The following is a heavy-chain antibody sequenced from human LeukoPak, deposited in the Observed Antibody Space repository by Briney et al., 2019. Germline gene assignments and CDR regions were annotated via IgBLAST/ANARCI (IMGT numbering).Heavy chain of an antibody. J-gene: IGHJ4*02. CDR2: IRYDGSNK. D-gene: IGHD2-15*01. V-gene: IGHV3-30*02. CDR1: GFTFSTYG. Sequence: GGSLRLSCAASGFTFSTYGMHWVRQAPGKGLEWVAFIRYDGSNKYYADSVKGRFTISRDNSKITLFLQINSLRAEDTAVYYCAKDASRNLYCSGGSCYFDYWGQGTLVTVSS. CDR3: AKDASRNLYCSGGSCYFDY.